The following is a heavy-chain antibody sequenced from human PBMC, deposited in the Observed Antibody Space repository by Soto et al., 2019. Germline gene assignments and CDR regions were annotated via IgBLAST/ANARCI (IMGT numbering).Heavy chain of an antibody. J-gene: IGHJ5*02. Sequence: SETLSLTCTVSGGSITDYSWVWIRQPAGKGLEWIGRIFSSGSTNYNPSPKGRITMSLDTSKNQFSLKLNSATATDTDVYFCARDQGVVVTADNWFDPWGQRILVTVSS. V-gene: IGHV4-4*07. CDR1: GGSITDYS. D-gene: IGHD2-21*02. CDR2: IFSSGST. CDR3: ARDQGVVVTADNWFDP.